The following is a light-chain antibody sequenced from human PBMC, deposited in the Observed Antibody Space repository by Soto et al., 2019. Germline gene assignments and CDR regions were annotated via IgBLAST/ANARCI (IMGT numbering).Light chain of an antibody. J-gene: IGKJ1*01. Sequence: DIVMTQSPDSLSVPLGERATINCKSSQTVLYSSNNKNHLAWYQQRPGQPPKLLFSWASTRESGVPDRFSASGSGTDFTLSIGSLQAEDVAVYYCQQYYSTPRTFGQGTKVEIK. CDR3: QQYYSTPRT. CDR1: QTVLYSSNNKNH. CDR2: WAS. V-gene: IGKV4-1*01.